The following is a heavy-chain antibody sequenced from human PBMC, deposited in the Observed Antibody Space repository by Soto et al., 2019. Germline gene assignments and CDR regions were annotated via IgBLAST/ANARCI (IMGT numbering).Heavy chain of an antibody. J-gene: IGHJ5*02. V-gene: IGHV1-24*01. Sequence: ASVKVSCKVSGYTLTELSMHWVRQAPGKGLEWMGGFDPEGGETIYAQKFQGRVTMTEDTSTDTAYMELSSLRSEDTAVYYCATVGYCSGGSCYSVWFDPWGQGTLVTVSS. CDR1: GYTLTELS. CDR2: FDPEGGET. CDR3: ATVGYCSGGSCYSVWFDP. D-gene: IGHD2-15*01.